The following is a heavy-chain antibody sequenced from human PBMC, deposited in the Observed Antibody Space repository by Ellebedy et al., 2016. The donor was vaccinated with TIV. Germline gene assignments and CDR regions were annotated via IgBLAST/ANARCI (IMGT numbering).Heavy chain of an antibody. Sequence: PGGSLRLSCAASGFTFSSYAMSWVRQAPGKGLEWVSTITGGGDNTYYADSVQGRFTISRDNSKNTLYLQMNSLRAADTAVYYCAKDLYGDYIVAYWGQGTLVTVSS. CDR1: GFTFSSYA. J-gene: IGHJ4*02. CDR3: AKDLYGDYIVAY. D-gene: IGHD4-17*01. V-gene: IGHV3-23*01. CDR2: ITGGGDNT.